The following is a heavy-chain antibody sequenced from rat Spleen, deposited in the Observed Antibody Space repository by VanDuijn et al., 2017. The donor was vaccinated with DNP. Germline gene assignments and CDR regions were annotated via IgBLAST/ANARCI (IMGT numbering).Heavy chain of an antibody. CDR1: GFNFNDYW. J-gene: IGHJ2*01. CDR2: INKDSSTI. V-gene: IGHV4-2*01. D-gene: IGHD1-11*01. CDR3: ARGPNYGGYADYFYY. Sequence: EVKLVESGGGLVQPGRSLKLSCAASGFNFNDYWMGWVRQAPGKGLEWIGQINKDSSTITYIPSLKDKFTISRDNDKNTMYLQMSKLGSEDTAIYYCARGPNYGGYADYFYYWGQGVMVTVSS.